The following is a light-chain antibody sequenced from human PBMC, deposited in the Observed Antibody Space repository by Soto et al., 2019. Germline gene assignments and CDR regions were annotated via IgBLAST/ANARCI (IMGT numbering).Light chain of an antibody. CDR3: LQALQALFT. CDR1: QSLLHSNGYNY. Sequence: DIVMTQSPLSLPVTPGEPASISCRSSQSLLHSNGYNYLDWYLQKPGQSPQLLIYLGSNRASGAPDRFTGSGSGTDVILKMIRVGAEDVGVYYRLQALQALFTVGLGIKVDIK. V-gene: IGKV2-28*01. J-gene: IGKJ3*01. CDR2: LGS.